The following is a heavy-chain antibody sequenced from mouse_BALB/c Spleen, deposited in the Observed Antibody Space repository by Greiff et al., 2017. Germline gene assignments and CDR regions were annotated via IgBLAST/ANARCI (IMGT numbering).Heavy chain of an antibody. CDR2: ISSGSSTN. Sequence: EVQLVESGGGLVQPGGSRKLSCAASGFTFSSFGMHWVRQAPEKGLEWVAYISSGSSTNYYADTVKGRFTISRDNPKNTLFLQMTSLRSEDTAMYYCARTGTVAWFAYWGQGTLVTVSA. V-gene: IGHV5-17*02. CDR3: ARTGTVAWFAY. D-gene: IGHD4-1*01. CDR1: GFTFSSFG. J-gene: IGHJ3*01.